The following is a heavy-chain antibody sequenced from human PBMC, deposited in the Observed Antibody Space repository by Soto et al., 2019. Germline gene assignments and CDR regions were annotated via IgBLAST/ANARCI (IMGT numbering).Heavy chain of an antibody. CDR3: TRDWEITVSTWSFGGF. D-gene: IGHD3-10*01. CDR2: IIPFHGVT. CDR1: GGTFSPYT. V-gene: IGHV1-69*08. Sequence: QVQLVQSGAEVKKPGSSVKVSCKASGGTFSPYTINWVRQAPGQGLEWMGRIIPFHGVTNYAQKFQARVIIAADKSTSTAYMELSGLRFEDTAMYYCTRDWEITVSTWSFGGFWGRETLVTVSS. J-gene: IGHJ4*02.